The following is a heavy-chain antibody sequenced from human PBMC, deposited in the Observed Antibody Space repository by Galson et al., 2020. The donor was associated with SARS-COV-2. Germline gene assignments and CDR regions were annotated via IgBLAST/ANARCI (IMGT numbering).Heavy chain of an antibody. CDR1: GYTFTSYD. Sequence: ASVKVSCKASGYTFTSYDINWVRQATGQGLEWMGWMNPNSGNTGYAQKFQGRVTMTRNTSISTAYMELSSLRSEDTAVDYCARAVHYSNYYYYYVDVWGKGTTVTVSS. CDR3: ARAVHYSNYYYYYVDV. V-gene: IGHV1-8*01. CDR2: MNPNSGNT. D-gene: IGHD4-4*01. J-gene: IGHJ6*03.